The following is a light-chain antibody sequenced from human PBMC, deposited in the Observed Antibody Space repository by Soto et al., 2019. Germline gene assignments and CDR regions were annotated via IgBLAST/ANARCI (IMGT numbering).Light chain of an antibody. Sequence: QSALTQPASVSGSPGQSITISCTGSNSDVGGHNHVSWYQQHPVKAPKLMIYEVTNRPSGVSGRFSGSKSGNTASLTISGLQAEDEAYYYCSSYSSSNIVVFGGGTKLTVL. CDR3: SSYSSSNIVV. CDR2: EVT. CDR1: NSDVGGHNH. J-gene: IGLJ2*01. V-gene: IGLV2-14*01.